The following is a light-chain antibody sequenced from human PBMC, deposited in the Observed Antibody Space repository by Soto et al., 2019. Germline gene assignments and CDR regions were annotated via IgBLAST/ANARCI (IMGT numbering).Light chain of an antibody. CDR2: EVS. CDR1: NSDVGGYNS. CDR3: SSYASSNNFV. J-gene: IGLJ1*01. Sequence: QSVLTQPPSASGSPGQSVTISCTGTNSDVGGYNSVSWYQQHPGKAPKLMIYEVSKRPSGVPDRFSGSKSGNTASLTVSGLQAEDEADYYCSSYASSNNFVFGTGTKVTVL. V-gene: IGLV2-8*01.